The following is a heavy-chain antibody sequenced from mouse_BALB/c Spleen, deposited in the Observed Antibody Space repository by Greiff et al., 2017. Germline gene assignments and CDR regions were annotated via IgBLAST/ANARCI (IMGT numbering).Heavy chain of an antibody. D-gene: IGHD1-1*01. J-gene: IGHJ2*01. CDR1: GYSFTGYY. V-gene: IGHV1-31*01. CDR2: INPYNGAT. CDR3: ASEELITTYYFDY. Sequence: EVQLQQSGPELVKPGASVKISCKASGYSFTGYYMHWVKQSHVKSLEWIGRINPYNGATSYNQNFKDTASLTVDKSSSTAYMELHSLTSEDSAVYYCASEELITTYYFDYWGQGTTLTVSS.